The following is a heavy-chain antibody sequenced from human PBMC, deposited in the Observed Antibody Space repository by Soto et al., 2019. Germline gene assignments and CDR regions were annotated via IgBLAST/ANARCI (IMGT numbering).Heavy chain of an antibody. J-gene: IGHJ5*02. CDR3: AKEARTFCTSGECYMCRWFDP. V-gene: IGHV3-23*01. D-gene: IGHD2-8*01. Sequence: EVQLLESGGGLVQPGGSLRLSCVASGFTFNNYDMRWVRQAPGKGLEWVSGITGSGGSTYYADSMKGRFIISRDNSKNTLYLQVNSLRAEDTAVYDCAKEARTFCTSGECYMCRWFDPWGQGTLVTVSS. CDR1: GFTFNNYD. CDR2: ITGSGGST.